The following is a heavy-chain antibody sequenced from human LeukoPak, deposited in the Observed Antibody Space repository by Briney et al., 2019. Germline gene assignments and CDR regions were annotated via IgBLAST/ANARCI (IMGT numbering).Heavy chain of an antibody. CDR1: GGSISSGGYY. CDR3: ARIDFVDYYFDY. J-gene: IGHJ4*02. D-gene: IGHD2-21*01. CDR2: IYYSGST. V-gene: IGHV4-31*03. Sequence: SETLSLTCTVSGGSISSGGYYWSWIRQHPGKGLEWIGFIYYSGSTYYNPSLKSRVTISVDTSKNLFSLKLSSVTAADTAVYYCARIDFVDYYFDYWGQGTLVTVSS.